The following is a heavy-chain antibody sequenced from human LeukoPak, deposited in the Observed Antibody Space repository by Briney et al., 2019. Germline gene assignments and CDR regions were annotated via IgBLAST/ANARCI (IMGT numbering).Heavy chain of an antibody. CDR2: MNPNSGNT. J-gene: IGHJ5*02. D-gene: IGHD6-19*01. CDR3: ARGRGSSGWYDWDWFDP. CDR1: GYTFTSYD. V-gene: IGHV1-8*01. Sequence: ASVKVSCKASGYTFTSYDINWVRQATRQGLEWMGWMNPNSGNTGYAQKFQGRVTMTRNTSISTAYMELSSLRSEDTAVYYCARGRGSSGWYDWDWFDPWGQGTLVTVSS.